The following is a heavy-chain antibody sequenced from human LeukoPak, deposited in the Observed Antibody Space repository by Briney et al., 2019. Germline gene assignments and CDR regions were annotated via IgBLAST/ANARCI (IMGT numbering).Heavy chain of an antibody. CDR3: AREAYDDFWSGSWRYYYYMDV. J-gene: IGHJ6*03. CDR1: GFTFSSYW. Sequence: GGSLRLSCAASGFTFSSYWMHWVRQAPGKGLVWVSRIKSDGSSTSYADSVKGRFTISRDNAKNSLYLQMNSLRAEDTAVYYCAREAYDDFWSGSWRYYYYMDVWGKGTTVTVSS. V-gene: IGHV3-74*01. CDR2: IKSDGSST. D-gene: IGHD3-3*01.